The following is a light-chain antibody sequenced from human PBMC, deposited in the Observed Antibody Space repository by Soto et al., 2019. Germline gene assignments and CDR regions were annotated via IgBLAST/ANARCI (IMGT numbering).Light chain of an antibody. CDR2: EVS. Sequence: QSVLTQPASVSGSPGQSITISCTGTSGDVGVYKFVSWYQQHPGKAPKLIIYEVSNRPSGVSSRFSGSMSGNTASLTISGLQAEDEADYYCGSYTGSYPWVVGSVTKVTVL. CDR3: GSYTGSYPWV. V-gene: IGLV2-14*01. J-gene: IGLJ1*01. CDR1: SGDVGVYKF.